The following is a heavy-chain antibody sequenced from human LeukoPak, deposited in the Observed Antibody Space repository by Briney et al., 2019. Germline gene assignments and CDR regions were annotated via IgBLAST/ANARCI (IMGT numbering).Heavy chain of an antibody. D-gene: IGHD3-16*02. J-gene: IGHJ6*02. CDR1: GYTFTSYD. V-gene: IGHV1-8*01. Sequence: ASVTVSCKASGYTFTSYDINWVRQATGQGLEWMGWMNPNSGNTGYAQKFQGRVTMTRNTSISTAYMELSSLRSEDTAVYYCARLHYDYVWGSYRPNYGMDVWGQGTTVTVSS. CDR2: MNPNSGNT. CDR3: ARLHYDYVWGSYRPNYGMDV.